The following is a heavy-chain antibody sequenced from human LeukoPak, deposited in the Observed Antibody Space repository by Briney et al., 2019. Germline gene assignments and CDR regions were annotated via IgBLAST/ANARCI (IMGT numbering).Heavy chain of an antibody. Sequence: SETLSLTCTVSGGSISSYYWSWIRQPPGKGLEWIGYIYYSGSTNYNPSLKSRVTISVDTSKNQFSLRLSSVTAADTAVYYCARHQGYCSSTSCPILYYYYMDVWGKGTTVTVSS. D-gene: IGHD2-2*01. CDR1: GGSISSYY. V-gene: IGHV4-59*08. J-gene: IGHJ6*03. CDR2: IYYSGST. CDR3: ARHQGYCSSTSCPILYYYYMDV.